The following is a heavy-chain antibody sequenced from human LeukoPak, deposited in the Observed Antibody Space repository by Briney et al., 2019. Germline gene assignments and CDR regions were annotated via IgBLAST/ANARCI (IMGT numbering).Heavy chain of an antibody. V-gene: IGHV3-30*03. D-gene: IGHD1-26*01. CDR3: ARAGLVGATSFDY. CDR1: GFTFSSYG. J-gene: IGHJ4*02. Sequence: GGSLRLSCAASGFTFSSYGMHWVRQAPGKGLEWVAVISYDGSNKYYADSVKGRFTISRDNSKNTLYLQMNSLRAEDTAVYYCARAGLVGATSFDYWGQGTLVTVSS. CDR2: ISYDGSNK.